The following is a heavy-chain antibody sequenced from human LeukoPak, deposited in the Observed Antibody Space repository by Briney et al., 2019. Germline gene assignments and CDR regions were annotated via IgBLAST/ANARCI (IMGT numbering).Heavy chain of an antibody. V-gene: IGHV3-23*01. CDR1: GFPLRNYA. D-gene: IGHD3-10*02. Sequence: GGSLRLSCAASGFPLRNYAMSWVRQAPGKGLEEGSDINGSGGSTYYADSVKGRFTISRDNSKNSLYLQMNSLRAEDTAVYYCAELGITMIGGVWGKGTTVTISS. CDR2: INGSGGST. J-gene: IGHJ6*04. CDR3: AELGITMIGGV.